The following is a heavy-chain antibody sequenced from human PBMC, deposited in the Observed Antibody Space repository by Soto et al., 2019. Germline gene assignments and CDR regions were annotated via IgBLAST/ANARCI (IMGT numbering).Heavy chain of an antibody. CDR2: ISAYNGNT. J-gene: IGHJ4*02. Sequence: QVQLVQSGAEVKKPGASVKVSCKASGYTFTSYGISWVRQAPGQGLEWMGWISAYNGNTNYAQKLQGRVTMTTDPSTSTAYMELRSLRSDDTAVYYCARVPGWYYYGSGSYHADYWGQGTLVTVSS. D-gene: IGHD3-10*01. CDR1: GYTFTSYG. V-gene: IGHV1-18*01. CDR3: ARVPGWYYYGSGSYHADY.